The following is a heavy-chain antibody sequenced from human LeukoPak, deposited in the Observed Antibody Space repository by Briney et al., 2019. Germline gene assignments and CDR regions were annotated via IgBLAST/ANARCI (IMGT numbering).Heavy chain of an antibody. CDR2: INSNSGGT. V-gene: IGHV1-2*02. CDR1: GYTFTGYY. Sequence: GASVKVSCKASGYTFTGYYIHWVRLAPGQGLQWMGWINSNSGGTNYAQKFQGRVTMTRDTSISTAHMDLSSLISDDTAVYYCARDRGPEWWGSFDCWGQGTLVTVSS. J-gene: IGHJ4*02. D-gene: IGHD3-16*01. CDR3: ARDRGPEWWGSFDC.